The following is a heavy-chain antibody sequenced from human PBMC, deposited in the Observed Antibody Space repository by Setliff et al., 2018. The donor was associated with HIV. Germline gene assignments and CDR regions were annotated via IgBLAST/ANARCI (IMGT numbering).Heavy chain of an antibody. CDR1: GGSISSGGYY. V-gene: IGHV4-31*03. Sequence: SETLSLTCTVSGGSISSGGYYWSWIRQHPGKGLEWIGYIYYSGSTYYNPSLKSRVTISLDTSKNQFFLKLSSVTAPDTAIYYCARQTWEYYDTLTGYYRSPKNFDSWGQGTLVTVSS. J-gene: IGHJ4*02. D-gene: IGHD3-9*01. CDR3: ARQTWEYYDTLTGYYRSPKNFDS. CDR2: IYYSGST.